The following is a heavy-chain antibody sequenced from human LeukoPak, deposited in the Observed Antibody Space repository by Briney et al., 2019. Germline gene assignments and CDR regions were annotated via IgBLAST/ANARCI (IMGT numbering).Heavy chain of an antibody. CDR1: GFTFSSYS. Sequence: GGSLRLSCAAPGFTFSSYSMNWVRQAPGKGLEWVSSISSSSSYIYYADSVKGRFTISRDNAKNSLYLQMNSLRAEDTAVYYCARATGWIAVAGIDYWGQGTLVTVSA. CDR2: ISSSSSYI. J-gene: IGHJ4*02. CDR3: ARATGWIAVAGIDY. V-gene: IGHV3-21*01. D-gene: IGHD6-19*01.